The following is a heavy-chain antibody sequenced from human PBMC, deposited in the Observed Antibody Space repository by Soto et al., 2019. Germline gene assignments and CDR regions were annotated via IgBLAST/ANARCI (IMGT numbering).Heavy chain of an antibody. CDR2: IYYSGST. CDR3: AREIYDFWSGYFFDY. V-gene: IGHV4-31*03. D-gene: IGHD3-3*01. CDR1: GGSISSGGYY. Sequence: SETLSLTCTVSGGSISSGGYYWSWIRQHPGKGLEWIGYIYYSGSTYYNPSLKSRVTISVDTSKNQFSLKLSSVTAADTAVYYCAREIYDFWSGYFFDYWGQGTLVTVSS. J-gene: IGHJ4*02.